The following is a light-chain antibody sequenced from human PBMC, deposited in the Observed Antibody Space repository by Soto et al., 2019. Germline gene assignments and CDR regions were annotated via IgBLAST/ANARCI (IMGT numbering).Light chain of an antibody. V-gene: IGKV3-20*01. Sequence: EILLTQSPGTLSLSPGERATLSCRASQSVSSSLLAWYQQKPGQAPRLLIYGASSRATGIPDRFSGSGSGTDFTLIISRLELEDFAVYYCQQYGNSPTTFGQGTKLEI. CDR3: QQYGNSPTT. J-gene: IGKJ2*01. CDR2: GAS. CDR1: QSVSSSL.